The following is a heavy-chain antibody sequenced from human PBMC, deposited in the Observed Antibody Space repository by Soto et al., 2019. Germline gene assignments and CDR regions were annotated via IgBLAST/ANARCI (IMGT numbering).Heavy chain of an antibody. CDR2: INTYNGYT. CDR1: GYTFTSYG. J-gene: IGHJ3*02. CDR3: ASSTIAAAGVYDAFDI. Sequence: GASVKVSCKASGYTFTSYGISWVRQAPGQGLEWMGWINTYNGYTNYAQKVQGRVTMTTDTSTSTAYMELRSLSSDDTGVYYCASSTIAAAGVYDAFDIWGQGTMVTVSS. V-gene: IGHV1-18*01. D-gene: IGHD6-13*01.